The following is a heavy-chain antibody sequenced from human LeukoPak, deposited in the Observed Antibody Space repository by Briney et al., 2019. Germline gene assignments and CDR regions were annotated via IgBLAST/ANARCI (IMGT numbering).Heavy chain of an antibody. V-gene: IGHV4-59*01. CDR3: ARGPLPWELLFDY. Sequence: SETLSLTCTVSGGSISGYYWSWIRQPPGKGLEWIGYIYYSGSTNYNPSLKSRVTISVDTSKSQFFLKLSSVTAADTAVYYCARGPLPWELLFDYWGQGTLVTVSS. CDR2: IYYSGST. CDR1: GGSISGYY. J-gene: IGHJ4*02. D-gene: IGHD1-26*01.